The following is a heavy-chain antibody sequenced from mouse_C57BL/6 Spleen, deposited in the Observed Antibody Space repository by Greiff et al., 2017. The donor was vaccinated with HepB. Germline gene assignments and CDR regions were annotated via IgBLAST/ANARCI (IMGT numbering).Heavy chain of an antibody. Sequence: VQLQQSGPELVKPGASVKISCKASGYTFTDYYMNWVKQSHGKSLEWIGDINPNNGGTSYNQKFKGKATLTVDKSSSTAYMELRSLTSEDSAVYYCASYGYWAYWGQGTLVTVSA. CDR3: ASYGYWAY. V-gene: IGHV1-26*01. D-gene: IGHD2-2*01. CDR2: INPNNGGT. CDR1: GYTFTDYY. J-gene: IGHJ3*01.